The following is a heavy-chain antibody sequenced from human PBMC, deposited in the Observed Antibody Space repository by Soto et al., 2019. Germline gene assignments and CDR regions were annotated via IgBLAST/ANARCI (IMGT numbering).Heavy chain of an antibody. V-gene: IGHV3-48*01. CDR2: ISSSSRTI. CDR3: ARELYGDGHTPGSFVP. Sequence: GGSLRLSCAASGFTFSSYSMNWVRQAPGKGLEWVSYISSSSRTIYCADSVKGRFTISRDNAKNSLYLQMNSLRAEDTAVYYCARELYGDGHTPGSFVPSGPATLRTLS. J-gene: IGHJ5*02. D-gene: IGHD2-15*01. CDR1: GFTFSSYS.